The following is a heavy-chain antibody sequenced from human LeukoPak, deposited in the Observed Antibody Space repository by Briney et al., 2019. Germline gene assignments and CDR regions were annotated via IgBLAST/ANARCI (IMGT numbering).Heavy chain of an antibody. J-gene: IGHJ4*02. Sequence: PSETLSLTCTVSGGSISSYYWSWIRQPAGKGLEWIGRLYTSGSTNCNPSLKSRVTISVDMSKNHFSLKLSSVTAADTAVYYCARGGGYGDYGYVDYWGQGTLVTVSS. CDR2: LYTSGST. CDR1: GGSISSYY. CDR3: ARGGGYGDYGYVDY. V-gene: IGHV4-4*07. D-gene: IGHD4-17*01.